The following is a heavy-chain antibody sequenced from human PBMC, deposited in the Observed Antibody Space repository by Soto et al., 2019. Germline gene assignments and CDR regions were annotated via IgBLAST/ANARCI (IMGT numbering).Heavy chain of an antibody. J-gene: IGHJ3*02. D-gene: IGHD6-13*01. CDR3: ARNSAGNDAFVI. CDR1: GFTFSSYG. V-gene: IGHV3-33*01. CDR2: IWYDGSNK. Sequence: QVQLVESGGGVVQPGRSLRLSCAASGFTFSSYGMHWVRQAPGKGLEWVAVIWYDGSNKYYADSVKGRFTISRDNSKNTLYLQMNSLRAEDTAVYYCARNSAGNDAFVIWGQGTMVTVSS.